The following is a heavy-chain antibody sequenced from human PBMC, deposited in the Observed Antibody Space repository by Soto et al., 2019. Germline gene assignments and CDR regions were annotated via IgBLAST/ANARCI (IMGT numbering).Heavy chain of an antibody. Sequence: GASVKVSCKASGYTFTSYGISWVRQAPGQGLEWMGWISAYNGNTNYAQKLQGRVTMTTGTSTSTAYMELRSLRSDDTAVYYCARVNYDFWSGYKDFDYWGQGTLVTVSS. V-gene: IGHV1-18*01. CDR3: ARVNYDFWSGYKDFDY. J-gene: IGHJ4*02. CDR1: GYTFTSYG. D-gene: IGHD3-3*01. CDR2: ISAYNGNT.